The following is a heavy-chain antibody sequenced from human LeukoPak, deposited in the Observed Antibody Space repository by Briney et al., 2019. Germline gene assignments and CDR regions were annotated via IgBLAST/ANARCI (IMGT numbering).Heavy chain of an antibody. CDR1: GGSISSYY. J-gene: IGHJ4*02. CDR2: IYYSGST. V-gene: IGHV4-59*12. D-gene: IGHD3-3*01. Sequence: KPSETLSLTCTVSGGSISSYYWSWIRQPPGKGLEWIGYIYYSGSTNYNPSLKSRVTISVDTSKNQFSLKLSSVTAADTAVYYCARGPKIFGVIITGPLFFYWGQGTLVTVSS. CDR3: ARGPKIFGVIITGPLFFY.